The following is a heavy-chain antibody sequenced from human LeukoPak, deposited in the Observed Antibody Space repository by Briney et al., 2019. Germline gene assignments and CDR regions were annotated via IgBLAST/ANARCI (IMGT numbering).Heavy chain of an antibody. CDR2: ISSSGSII. D-gene: IGHD7-27*01. Sequence: PGGSLRLSCAASGFTFSDYYMNWIRQTPGKGLEWVSYISSSGSIIYYADSVKGRFTISRDNAKNSVYLQMNSLRVEDTAVYYCARQRDWGFGSYFDYWGQGTLVTVSS. CDR3: ARQRDWGFGSYFDY. CDR1: GFTFSDYY. J-gene: IGHJ4*02. V-gene: IGHV3-11*04.